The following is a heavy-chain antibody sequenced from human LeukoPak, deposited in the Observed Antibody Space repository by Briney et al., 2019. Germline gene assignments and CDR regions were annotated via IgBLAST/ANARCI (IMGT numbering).Heavy chain of an antibody. J-gene: IGHJ4*02. V-gene: IGHV4-59*01. Sequence: SETLSLTCTVSGGSINSYYWSWIRQPPGKGLEWIGYIYYSGSTNYNPTLKSRVTISVDTSKNQFTLKLSSVTAADTAVYYCARGRYGWLPFDYWGQGTLVTVSS. CDR2: IYYSGST. CDR1: GGSINSYY. D-gene: IGHD3-16*01. CDR3: ARGRYGWLPFDY.